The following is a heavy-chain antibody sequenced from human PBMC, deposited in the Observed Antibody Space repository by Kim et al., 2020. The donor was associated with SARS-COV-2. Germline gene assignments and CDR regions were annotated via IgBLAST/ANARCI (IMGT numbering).Heavy chain of an antibody. CDR2: ISAYNGNT. CDR3: ARDYQPALDDFWSGYWNFDY. Sequence: ASVKVSCKASGYTFTSYGISWVRQAPGQGLEWMGWISAYNGNTNYAQKLQGRVTMTTDTSTSTAYMELRSLRSDDTAVYYCARDYQPALDDFWSGYWNFDYWGQGTLVTVSS. J-gene: IGHJ4*02. V-gene: IGHV1-18*04. CDR1: GYTFTSYG. D-gene: IGHD3-3*01.